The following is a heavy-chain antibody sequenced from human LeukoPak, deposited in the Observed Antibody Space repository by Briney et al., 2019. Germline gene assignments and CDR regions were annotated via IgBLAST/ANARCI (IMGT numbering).Heavy chain of an antibody. CDR1: GYTFTSYG. Sequence: GASVKVSCKASGYTFTSYGISWVRQAPEQGLEWMGWISAYNGNTNYAQKLQGRVTMTTDTSTSTAYMELRSLRSDDTAVYYCAREKGYSYGLKYYYYYYMDVWGKGTTVTVSS. J-gene: IGHJ6*03. D-gene: IGHD5-18*01. CDR2: ISAYNGNT. CDR3: AREKGYSYGLKYYYYYYMDV. V-gene: IGHV1-18*01.